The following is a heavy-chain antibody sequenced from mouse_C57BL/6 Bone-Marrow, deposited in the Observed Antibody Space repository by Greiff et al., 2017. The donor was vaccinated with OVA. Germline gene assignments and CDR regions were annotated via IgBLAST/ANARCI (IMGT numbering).Heavy chain of an antibody. CDR2: INPSTGGT. D-gene: IGHD3-2*02. Sequence: EVQLQQSGPELVKPGASVKISCKASGYSFTGYYMNWVKQSPEKSLEWIGEINPSTGGTTYNQKFKAKATLTVDKSSSTAYMQLKSLTSEDSAVYYCASGQLRLRRRFAYWGQGTLVTVSA. CDR1: GYSFTGYY. J-gene: IGHJ3*01. CDR3: ASGQLRLRRRFAY. V-gene: IGHV1-42*01.